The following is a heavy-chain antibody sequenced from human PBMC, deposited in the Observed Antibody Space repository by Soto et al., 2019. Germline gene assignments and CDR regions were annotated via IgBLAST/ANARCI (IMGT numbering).Heavy chain of an antibody. V-gene: IGHV3-15*07. J-gene: IGHJ6*02. CDR3: XXXXXXXXXXXRYGMDV. Sequence: DVQLVESGGGLVKPGGSLRLSCAASGFAFDIAWLNWVRQAPGKGLEWVXXIQSQVDGGTADYSAPAKGRFTISRDDSXNTXXXXXXXXXXXXXXXXXXXXXXXXXXXXXRYGMDVWGQGTTVTVSS. CDR1: GFAFDIAW. CDR2: IQSQVDGGTA.